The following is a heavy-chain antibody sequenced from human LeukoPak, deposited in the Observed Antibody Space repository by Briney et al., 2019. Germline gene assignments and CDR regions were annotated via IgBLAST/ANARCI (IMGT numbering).Heavy chain of an antibody. Sequence: GGSLRLSCAASGFTFSSYSMNWVRQAPGKGLEWVSSISSSSSSYIYYADLVKGRFTISRDNAKNSLYLQMNSLRAEDTAVYYCARDGVDSSSWCDYWGQGTLVTVSS. J-gene: IGHJ4*02. CDR2: ISSSSSSYI. D-gene: IGHD6-13*01. CDR1: GFTFSSYS. CDR3: ARDGVDSSSWCDY. V-gene: IGHV3-21*01.